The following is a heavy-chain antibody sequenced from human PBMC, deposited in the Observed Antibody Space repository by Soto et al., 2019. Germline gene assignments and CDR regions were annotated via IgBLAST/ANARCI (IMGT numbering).Heavy chain of an antibody. CDR1: GFTFSSYG. J-gene: IGHJ6*02. Sequence: TGGSLRLSCAASGFTFSSYGMHWVRQAPGKGLEWVAVISYDGSNKYYADSVKGRFTISRDNSKNTLYLQMNSLRAEDTAVYYCAGTYYDFRSGYSTDYYYYYGMDVWGQGTTVTVSS. V-gene: IGHV3-30*03. CDR3: AGTYYDFRSGYSTDYYYYYGMDV. D-gene: IGHD3-3*01. CDR2: ISYDGSNK.